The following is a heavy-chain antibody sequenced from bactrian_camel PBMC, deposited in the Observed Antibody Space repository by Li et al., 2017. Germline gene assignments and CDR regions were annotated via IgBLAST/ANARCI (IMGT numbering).Heavy chain of an antibody. CDR2: IYAEGGAT. CDR3: AADTCPLGAAQVVGGNYKY. J-gene: IGHJ4*01. V-gene: IGHV3S31*01. D-gene: IGHD2*01. Sequence: DVQLVESGGGSVQDGGSLRLSCAASGYTATYRTRYAMAWFRQSPGKEREGVAAIYAEGGATWYGNPVNRRFTISRDLAKNTLYLQMTNLQPEDSAVYYCAADTCPLGAAQVVGGNYKYWGQGTQVTVS. CDR1: GYTATYRTRYA.